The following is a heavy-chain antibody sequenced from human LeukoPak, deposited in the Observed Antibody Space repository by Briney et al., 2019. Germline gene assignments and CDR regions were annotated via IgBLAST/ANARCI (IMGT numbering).Heavy chain of an antibody. CDR2: IYYSGST. J-gene: IGHJ3*02. D-gene: IGHD3-3*01. CDR3: ARATYYDFWRGFFAFDI. V-gene: IGHV4-59*01. Sequence: SETLSLTCTVSGGSISSYYWSWIRQPPGKGLEWIGYIYYSGSTNYNPSLKSRVTISVDTSKNQFSLKLSSVTAADTAVYYCARATYYDFWRGFFAFDIWGQGTMVTVSS. CDR1: GGSISSYY.